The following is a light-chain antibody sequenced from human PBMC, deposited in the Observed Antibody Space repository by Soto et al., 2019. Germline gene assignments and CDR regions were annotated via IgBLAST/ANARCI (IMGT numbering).Light chain of an antibody. CDR3: QSYDSSLSGYV. CDR2: DNF. Sequence: QSVLTQPPSVSGAPGQRVTISCTGSSSNIGAGYDVHWYQQLPGTAPKLLIYDNFNRPSGVPDRFSGSKSGTSASLAITGLQAEDEADYYCQSYDSSLSGYVFGPGTKFTVL. V-gene: IGLV1-40*01. CDR1: SSNIGAGYD. J-gene: IGLJ1*01.